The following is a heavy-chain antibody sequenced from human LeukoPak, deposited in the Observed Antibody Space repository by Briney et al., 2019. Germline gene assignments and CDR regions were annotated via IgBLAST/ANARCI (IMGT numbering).Heavy chain of an antibody. J-gene: IGHJ4*02. Sequence: GGSLRLSCAASGFTVSSNYMSWVRQAPGKGLEWVPVIYSGGSTHYADSVKGRFTISRDNSKNTLYLQMNSLRAEDTAVYYCASDTILNDFWSGYDDYWGQGTLVTVSS. CDR2: IYSGGST. V-gene: IGHV3-66*02. D-gene: IGHD3-3*01. CDR3: ASDTILNDFWSGYDDY. CDR1: GFTVSSNY.